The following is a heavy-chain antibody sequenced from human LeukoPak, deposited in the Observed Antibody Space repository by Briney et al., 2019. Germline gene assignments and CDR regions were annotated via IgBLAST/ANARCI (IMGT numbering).Heavy chain of an antibody. CDR2: MNQDGSEK. CDR1: GFTFNNYW. CDR3: ARLYCSSTSCQAYFDY. D-gene: IGHD2-2*01. Sequence: GGSLRLSCAASGFTFNNYWMTWVRQAPGKGLEWVANMNQDGSEKYYMESVKGRFTISRDNAKNSLFLQMNSLRAEDTAVYYCARLYCSSTSCQAYFDYWGQGTLVTVSS. J-gene: IGHJ4*02. V-gene: IGHV3-7*05.